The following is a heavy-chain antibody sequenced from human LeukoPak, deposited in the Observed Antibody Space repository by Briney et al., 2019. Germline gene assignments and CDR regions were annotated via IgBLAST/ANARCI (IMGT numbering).Heavy chain of an antibody. V-gene: IGHV3-23*01. CDR3: AKVLEQQLVNDFDY. D-gene: IGHD6-13*01. CDR1: GFTFSRYG. J-gene: IGHJ4*02. Sequence: PGGSLRLSCAASGFTFSRYGMSWVRQAPGKGLEWVSAISGSGGSTYYADSVKGRFTISSDNSKNTLYLQMNSLRAEDTAVYYCAKVLEQQLVNDFDYWGQGTLVTVSS. CDR2: ISGSGGST.